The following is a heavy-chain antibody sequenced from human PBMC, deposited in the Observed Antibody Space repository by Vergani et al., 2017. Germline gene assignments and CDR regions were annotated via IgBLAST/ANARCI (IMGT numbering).Heavy chain of an antibody. V-gene: IGHV4-59*01. Sequence: QMQLQESGPGLVRPSETLSLTCTVSGGSLSGYYWNWIRQTPGEGLEWIGYVEDSGYFNYNPSLKTRVSMSSDTSNNQFSLMLGSVTVADTAVYYCARSIVSRNPPDYFDNWGQGTLVTVSS. CDR3: ARSIVSRNPPDYFDN. CDR1: GGSLSGYY. J-gene: IGHJ4*02. D-gene: IGHD1-14*01. CDR2: VEDSGYF.